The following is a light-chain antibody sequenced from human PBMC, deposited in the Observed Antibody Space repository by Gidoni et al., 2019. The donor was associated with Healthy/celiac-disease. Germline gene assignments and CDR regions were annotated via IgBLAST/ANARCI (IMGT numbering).Light chain of an antibody. CDR2: GVS. V-gene: IGKV3-20*01. J-gene: IGKJ2*01. CDR1: QSVSATY. Sequence: EIVLTQSPGTLSLSPGDTATLSCRASQSVSATYLAWYQQKPGQAPRLLIYGVSSRATGIPDRFSGSGSGTDFTLTISSLEPEDFALYYCQQYGSSPTFXXXTKLEIK. CDR3: QQYGSSPT.